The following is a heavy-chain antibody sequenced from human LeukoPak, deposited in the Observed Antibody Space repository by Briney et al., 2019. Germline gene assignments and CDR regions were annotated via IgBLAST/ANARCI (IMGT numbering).Heavy chain of an antibody. J-gene: IGHJ4*02. CDR1: GFSFSTSS. Sequence: GGALRLSCAASGFSFSTSSMSWVRQTPGKGLEWISYIRGSSTTIYYADSVKGRFAISRDNARNSLYLQMTALRDEDTGVYFCARDARSHCGTDACYGPYFDYWGQGSLVTVSS. D-gene: IGHD2-2*01. V-gene: IGHV3-48*02. CDR2: IRGSSTTI. CDR3: ARDARSHCGTDACYGPYFDY.